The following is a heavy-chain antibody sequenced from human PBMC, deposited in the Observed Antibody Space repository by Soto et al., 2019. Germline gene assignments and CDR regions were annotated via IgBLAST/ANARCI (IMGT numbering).Heavy chain of an antibody. J-gene: IGHJ5*02. CDR2: IYTAGGT. D-gene: IGHD5-12*01. V-gene: IGHV3-53*02. CDR3: ARALPVATGGFDP. Sequence: EVQLVETGGGLIQPGGSLRLSCAASGFTVSNTYMTWVRQPPGKGLECVSVIYTAGGTNYADSVNGRFIISIDNSKNTLSLQMTSLRAEDKAVYYCARALPVATGGFDPWGQGTLVTVSS. CDR1: GFTVSNTY.